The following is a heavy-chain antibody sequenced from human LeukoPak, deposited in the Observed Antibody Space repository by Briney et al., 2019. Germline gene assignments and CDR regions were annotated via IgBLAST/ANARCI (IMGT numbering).Heavy chain of an antibody. CDR2: IYYSGTS. V-gene: IGHV4-59*04. Sequence: SETLSLTCTVSGGSISNYYWSWIRQPPGKGLEWIGNIYYSGTSYYNPSLKSRVTISVDTSENQLSLKLSSVTAADTAVYYCARHMGDFWSGYRCDYWGQGTLVTVSS. CDR3: ARHMGDFWSGYRCDY. CDR1: GGSISNYY. D-gene: IGHD3-3*01. J-gene: IGHJ4*02.